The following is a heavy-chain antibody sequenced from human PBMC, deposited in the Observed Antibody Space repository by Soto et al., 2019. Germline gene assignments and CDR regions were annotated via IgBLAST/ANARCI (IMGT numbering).Heavy chain of an antibody. Sequence: PSETLSLTCTVSGASISSYFWSWIRQSPGKGLEWIGYRSYRGRPNYNPSLESRVTISLDTSENQFSLKLRSVTAADTAVYYCARAILSGYDSGFDSWGQGTLVTVSS. D-gene: IGHD5-12*01. V-gene: IGHV4-59*01. CDR3: ARAILSGYDSGFDS. CDR2: RSYRGRP. J-gene: IGHJ4*02. CDR1: GASISSYF.